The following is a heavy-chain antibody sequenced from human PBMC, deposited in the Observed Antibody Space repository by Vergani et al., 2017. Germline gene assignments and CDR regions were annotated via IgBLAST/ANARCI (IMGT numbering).Heavy chain of an antibody. CDR3: ARERLDCSSTSCYYLRWSHFGY. CDR1: GFTSAGYA. Sequence: EVQLEESGGGLVLPGRSLRLSCVASGFTSAGYAMHWVRQAPGKGLEWVSGISWNSNSIGYADSVKGRFTISRDNAKNSLYLQMNSLRAEDTAVYYCARERLDCSSTSCYYLRWSHFGYWGQGTLVTVSS. J-gene: IGHJ4*02. V-gene: IGHV3-9*02. D-gene: IGHD2-2*01. CDR2: ISWNSNSI.